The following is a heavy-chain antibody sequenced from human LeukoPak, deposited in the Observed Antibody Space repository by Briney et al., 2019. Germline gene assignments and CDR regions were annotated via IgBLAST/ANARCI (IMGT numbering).Heavy chain of an antibody. V-gene: IGHV5-51*01. CDR3: ARCSTCARSSGYYDAFDI. CDR1: GGYW. D-gene: IGHD3-22*01. CDR2: IYPGASDI. J-gene: IGHJ3*02. Sequence: AGESLQISSQDSGGYWIGWVRQMAGTGLEWMGIIYPGASDIRYSTSFQGKVTISGDGCTSAAYLQWSSLKASDTAMYYCARCSTCARSSGYYDAFDIWGQGTMGTVSA.